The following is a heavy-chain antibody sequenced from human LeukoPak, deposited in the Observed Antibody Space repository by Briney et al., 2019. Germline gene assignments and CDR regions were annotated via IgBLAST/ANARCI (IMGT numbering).Heavy chain of an antibody. CDR2: IYYSGST. D-gene: IGHD3-3*01. CDR3: ARVSYDFWRGINWFDP. CDR1: GDSISSYN. J-gene: IGHJ5*02. V-gene: IGHV4-59*01. Sequence: SETLSLTCTVSGDSISSYNWSWVRQPPGKGLEWIGYIYYSGSTNYNPSLKSRVTISVDTSKNQFSLKLSSVTAADTAVYYCARVSYDFWRGINWFDPWGQGTLVTVSS.